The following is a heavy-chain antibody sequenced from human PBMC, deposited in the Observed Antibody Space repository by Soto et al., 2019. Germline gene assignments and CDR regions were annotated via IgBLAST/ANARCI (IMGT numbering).Heavy chain of an antibody. CDR2: IYYSGST. CDR3: ARLWTTVANDY. V-gene: IGHV4-59*08. J-gene: IGHJ4*02. Sequence: SETLSLTCTVSGGSISGNYWTWIRQPPGKGLEWIGYIYYSGSTNYNPSLKSRVTISIDTSKNQFSLKLSSVTAADTAVYYCARLWTTVANDYWAQGTLVTGSS. CDR1: GGSISGNY. D-gene: IGHD4-17*01.